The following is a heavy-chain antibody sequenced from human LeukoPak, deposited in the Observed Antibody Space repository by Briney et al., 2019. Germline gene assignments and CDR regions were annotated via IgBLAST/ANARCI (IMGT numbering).Heavy chain of an antibody. Sequence: PGGSLRLSCAASGFTFSDFDMSWIRQAPGKGLEWVSYISRDGSVTNYADSVKGRLTISRDNTKNSLSLQMNSLRAEDTAVYYCARDQSPPYCSGGRCKNNWFDPWGQGTLVTVSS. D-gene: IGHD2-15*01. CDR1: GFTFSDFD. CDR3: ARDQSPPYCSGGRCKNNWFDP. V-gene: IGHV3-11*01. CDR2: ISRDGSVT. J-gene: IGHJ5*02.